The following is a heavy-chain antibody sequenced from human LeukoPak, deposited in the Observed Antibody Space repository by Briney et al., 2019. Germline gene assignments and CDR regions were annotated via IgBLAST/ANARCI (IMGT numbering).Heavy chain of an antibody. CDR3: ARDNSVGDIAWWFDP. CDR1: GYTFIDNW. V-gene: IGHV1-46*01. CDR2: INPTGTRT. Sequence: ASVKVSCKASGYTFIDNWMHWVRQAPGQGLEWIGLINPTGTRTGYAQKFQGRVTMTRDMSTSTDYMELSSLRSEDTAIYYCARDNSVGDIAWWFDPWGQETLVTVST. J-gene: IGHJ5*02. D-gene: IGHD3-10*01.